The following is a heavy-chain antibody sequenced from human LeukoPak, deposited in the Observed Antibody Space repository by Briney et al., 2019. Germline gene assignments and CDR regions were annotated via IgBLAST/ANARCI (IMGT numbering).Heavy chain of an antibody. J-gene: IGHJ6*03. CDR1: GGSISSYY. CDR3: ARDLAQGGSFNYYYMDV. V-gene: IGHV4-4*07. CDR2: IYTSGST. Sequence: SETLSLTCTVSGGSISSYYWSWIRQPAGKGLEWIGRIYTSGSTNYNPSLKSRVTISVDKSKNQFSLKLSSVTAADTAVYYCARDLAQGGSFNYYYMDVWGKGTTVTVSS. D-gene: IGHD1-26*01.